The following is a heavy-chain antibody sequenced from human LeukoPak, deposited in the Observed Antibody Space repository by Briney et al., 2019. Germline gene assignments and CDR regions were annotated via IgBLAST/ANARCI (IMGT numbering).Heavy chain of an antibody. CDR1: GGTFSSYA. D-gene: IGHD4-17*01. Sequence: AASVKVSCNAYGGTFSSYAISWVRQAPGQGLEWMGRIIPILGIANYAQKFQGRVTITADKSTSTAYMELSSLRSEDTAVYYCARGTETTAGADAFDIWGQGTMVTVSS. CDR3: ARGTETTAGADAFDI. CDR2: IIPILGIA. V-gene: IGHV1-69*04. J-gene: IGHJ3*02.